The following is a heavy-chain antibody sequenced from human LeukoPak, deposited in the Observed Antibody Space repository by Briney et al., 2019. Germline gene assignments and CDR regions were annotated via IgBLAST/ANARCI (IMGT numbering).Heavy chain of an antibody. V-gene: IGHV1-2*02. CDR1: GYTFTGYY. J-gene: IGHJ4*02. CDR3: ARDSGPYYGDYDRCLDY. CDR2: INPNSGGT. D-gene: IGHD4-17*01. Sequence: GASVKVSCKASGYTFTGYYMHWVRQAPGQGLEWMGWINPNSGGTNYAQKFQGRVTMTRDTSISTAYMGLSRLRSDDTAVYYCARDSGPYYGDYDRCLDYWGQGTLVTVSS.